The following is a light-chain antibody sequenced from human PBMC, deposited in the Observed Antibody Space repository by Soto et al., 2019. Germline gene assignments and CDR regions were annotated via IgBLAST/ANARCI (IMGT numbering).Light chain of an antibody. CDR1: HSVSSTY. CDR2: GAS. J-gene: IGKJ3*01. CDR3: QHYGTSPFT. Sequence: EIVLTQSPGTLSLSPGERATLSCGASHSVSSTYLAWYQQKPGQAPRLLIHGASSRATGVPDRFSGRGSGTDFTLTISMLEPEDFAVYYCQHYGTSPFTFGPGTKVD. V-gene: IGKV3-20*01.